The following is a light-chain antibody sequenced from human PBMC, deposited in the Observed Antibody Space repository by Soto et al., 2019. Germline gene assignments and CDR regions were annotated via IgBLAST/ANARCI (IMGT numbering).Light chain of an antibody. CDR3: QQHSNSPWT. V-gene: IGKV3D-20*02. CDR2: AIS. J-gene: IGKJ1*01. CDR1: QSVTSNY. Sequence: EIVLTQSPGTLSLSPGESAALSCRASQSVTSNYLVWYRQKPGQAPRLLIYAISSRAAGIPDRFNSSGSGTDFTLTITRLEPEDSAVYYCQQHSNSPWTFGQGTRVEV.